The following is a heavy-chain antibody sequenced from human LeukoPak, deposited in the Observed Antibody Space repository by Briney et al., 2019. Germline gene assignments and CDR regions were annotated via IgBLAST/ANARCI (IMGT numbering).Heavy chain of an antibody. CDR1: GFTFDDYA. V-gene: IGHV3-9*01. Sequence: GGSLRLSRAASGFTFDDYAMHWVRQAPGKGLEWVSGISWNSGSIGYADSVKGRFTISRDNAKNSLYLQMNSLRAEDTALYYCAKTTYGDYGRGAFDIWGQGTMVTVSS. J-gene: IGHJ3*02. D-gene: IGHD4-17*01. CDR3: AKTTYGDYGRGAFDI. CDR2: ISWNSGSI.